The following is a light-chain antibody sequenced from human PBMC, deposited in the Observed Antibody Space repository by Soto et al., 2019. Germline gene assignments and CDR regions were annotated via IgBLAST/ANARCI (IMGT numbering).Light chain of an antibody. Sequence: IVLTQSPGTLSLSPGETATLSCRASQSVSTTFLAWYQQKPGQAPRLLIHAASTRATGIPDRFSDSGSGTDFTLTISRLDPEDSAVYYCQQYGSSFITFGQGTRLE. CDR3: QQYGSSFIT. CDR1: QSVSTTF. V-gene: IGKV3-20*01. J-gene: IGKJ5*01. CDR2: AAS.